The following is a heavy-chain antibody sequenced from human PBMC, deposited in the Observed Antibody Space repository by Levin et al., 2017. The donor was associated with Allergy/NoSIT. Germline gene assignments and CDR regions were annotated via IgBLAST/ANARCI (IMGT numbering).Heavy chain of an antibody. CDR1: GYSFTSYW. CDR2: IYPGDSDT. J-gene: IGHJ6*03. CDR3: ARQYSSSWIGGDYYYYMDV. V-gene: IGHV5-51*01. Sequence: GESLKISCKGSGYSFTSYWIGWVRQMPGKGLEWMGIIYPGDSDTRYSPSFQGQVTISADKSISTAYLQWSSLKASDTAMYYCARQYSSSWIGGDYYYYMDVWGKGTTVTVSS. D-gene: IGHD6-13*01.